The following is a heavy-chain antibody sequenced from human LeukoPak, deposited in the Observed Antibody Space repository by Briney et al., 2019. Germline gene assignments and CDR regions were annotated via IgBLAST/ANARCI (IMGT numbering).Heavy chain of an antibody. D-gene: IGHD6-19*01. CDR3: AKGGWLDD. CDR2: ITGRSDKT. CDR1: GFNFNKYD. J-gene: IGHJ4*02. Sequence: GGSLRLSCAASGFNFNKYDMTWARQAPGKGLEWVSTITGRSDKTYYTDSVKGRFVTSRDNSKDTLYLQMNSLRAEDTALYYCAKGGWLDDMGQGALVTVYS. V-gene: IGHV3-23*01.